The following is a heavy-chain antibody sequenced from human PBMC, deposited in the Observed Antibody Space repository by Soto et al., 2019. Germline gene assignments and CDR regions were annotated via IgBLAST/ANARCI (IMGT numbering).Heavy chain of an antibody. J-gene: IGHJ6*02. CDR3: AKVQRIRYYYYYGMDV. D-gene: IGHD2-15*01. V-gene: IGHV3-30*18. CDR1: GFTFSSYG. CDR2: ISYDGSNK. Sequence: ESGGGVVQPGRSLRLSCAASGFTFSSYGMHWVRQAPGKGQEWVAVISYDGSNKYYADSVKGRFTISRDNSKNTLYLQMNSLRAEDTAVYYCAKVQRIRYYYYYGMDVWGQGTTVTVSS.